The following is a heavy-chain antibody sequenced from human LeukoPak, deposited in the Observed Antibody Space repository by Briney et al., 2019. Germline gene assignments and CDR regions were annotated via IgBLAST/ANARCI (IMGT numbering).Heavy chain of an antibody. CDR3: ARGVGFFGPRGYYYYYYMDV. J-gene: IGHJ6*03. D-gene: IGHD3-3*01. CDR1: GGSISSYY. CDR2: IYYSGST. Sequence: SETLSLTCTVSGGSISSYYWSWIRQPPGKGLEWIGYIYYSGSTNYNPSLKSRVTISVDTSKNQFSLKLSSVTAADTAVYYCARGVGFFGPRGYYYYYYMDVWGKGTTVTISS. V-gene: IGHV4-59*01.